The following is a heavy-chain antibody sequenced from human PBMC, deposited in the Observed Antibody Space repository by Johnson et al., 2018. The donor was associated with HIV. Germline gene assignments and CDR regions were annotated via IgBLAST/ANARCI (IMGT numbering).Heavy chain of an antibody. CDR2: IKPDGREK. V-gene: IGHV3-7*01. CDR3: ARRGMVQGVINAFDI. CDR1: GFTFSDYW. D-gene: IGHD3-10*01. J-gene: IGHJ3*02. Sequence: VQLVESGGGVVQPGRSLRLSCAVSGFTFSDYWMSWVRQAPGKGLEWVANIKPDGREKYYVDSVKGRFTISRDNAKNSLYLQMNSLRADDTAFYYCARRGMVQGVINAFDIWGQGTMVTVSS.